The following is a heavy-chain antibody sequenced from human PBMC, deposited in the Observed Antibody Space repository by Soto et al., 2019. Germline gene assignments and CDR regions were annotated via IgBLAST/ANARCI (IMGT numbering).Heavy chain of an antibody. CDR1: GFTVSSNY. Sequence: VQLLESGGGLVQPGGSLRLSCAASGFTVSSNYMSWVRQAPGKGLEWVSVIYSGGNTYYADSVKGRCTISRHNSKNTLYLQMNSLRAEDTDVYYCARGATEPGIWGDFDSWGQGKMVTVS. V-gene: IGHV3-53*04. CDR3: ARGATEPGIWGDFDS. CDR2: IYSGGNT. D-gene: IGHD2-15*01. J-gene: IGHJ3*02.